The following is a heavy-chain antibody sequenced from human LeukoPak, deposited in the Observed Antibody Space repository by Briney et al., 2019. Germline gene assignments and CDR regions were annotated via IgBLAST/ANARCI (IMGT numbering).Heavy chain of an antibody. Sequence: PGGSLRLSCAASGFSFSNYGLHCVRQAPGKGLQWVAVISYDGGTKYYADSVKGRFTISRDNSKNTLYLQMNSLRAEDTAVYYCASGYCSSTSCYTLDYWGQGTLVTVSS. CDR1: GFSFSNYG. CDR3: ASGYCSSTSCYTLDY. J-gene: IGHJ4*02. V-gene: IGHV3-30*03. D-gene: IGHD2-2*02. CDR2: ISYDGGTK.